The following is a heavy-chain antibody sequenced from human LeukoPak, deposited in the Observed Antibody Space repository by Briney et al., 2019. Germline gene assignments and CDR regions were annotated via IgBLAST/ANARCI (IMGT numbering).Heavy chain of an antibody. CDR3: ARDGPRSGYYLGHFDN. CDR2: IYSTGRS. Sequence: PSETLSLTCTVSGGSISNYFWSWVRQPAGKGLERIGRIYSTGRSDYNPSLKSRITMSVDTSKNQFSLKLSSVTAADTAVYYCARDGPRSGYYLGHFDNLGQGTLVTASS. V-gene: IGHV4-4*07. J-gene: IGHJ4*02. CDR1: GGSISNYF. D-gene: IGHD5-12*01.